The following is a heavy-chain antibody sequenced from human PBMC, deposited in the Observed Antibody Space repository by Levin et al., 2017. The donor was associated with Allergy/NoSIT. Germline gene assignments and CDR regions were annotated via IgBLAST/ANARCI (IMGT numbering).Heavy chain of an antibody. J-gene: IGHJ4*02. D-gene: IGHD2-2*01. CDR3: VKAAKPGTSYYDY. CDR1: GFTVSSNY. V-gene: IGHV3-53*01. Sequence: SGESLKISCAASGFTVSSNYMSWVRQAPGKGLEWVSVIYSGGETYYTDSVKGRFTISRDSSKNTLYLQMNSLRADDTAVYYCVKAAKPGTSYYDYWGQGTLVTASS. CDR2: IYSGGET.